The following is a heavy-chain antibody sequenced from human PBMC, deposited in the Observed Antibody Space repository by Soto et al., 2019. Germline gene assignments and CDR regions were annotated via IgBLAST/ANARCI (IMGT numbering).Heavy chain of an antibody. D-gene: IGHD5-18*01. Sequence: TLSLTCTVSGGSISSYYWSWIRQPPGKGLEWIGYIYYSGSTNYIPSLKSRVTISVDTSKIQFSLKLSSVTAADTAVYYFARHRTDITAMGPYDAFDIWGQGTMVTVSS. V-gene: IGHV4-59*08. CDR2: IYYSGST. CDR3: ARHRTDITAMGPYDAFDI. J-gene: IGHJ3*02. CDR1: GGSISSYY.